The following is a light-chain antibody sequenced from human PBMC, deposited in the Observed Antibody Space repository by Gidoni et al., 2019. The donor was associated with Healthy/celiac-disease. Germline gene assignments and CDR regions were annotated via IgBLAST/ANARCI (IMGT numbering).Light chain of an antibody. V-gene: IGKV3-11*01. CDR3: QQRSDWPPVLT. CDR2: YAA. Sequence: EIVLTQSPATLSLSPGERATLSCRASQSVSSYLAWYQQKPGQAPRLLIYYAANRATGIPARFSGSGSVTDFTLTISSLEPEDFAVYYCQQRSDWPPVLTFGGGTKVEIK. CDR1: QSVSSY. J-gene: IGKJ4*01.